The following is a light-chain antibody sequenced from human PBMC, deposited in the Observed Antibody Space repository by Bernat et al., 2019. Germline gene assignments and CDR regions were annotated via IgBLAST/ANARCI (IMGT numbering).Light chain of an antibody. CDR1: QSANSF. J-gene: IGKJ4*01. V-gene: IGKV3-20*01. CDR2: GAS. Sequence: EIVLTQSPGTLSFSPGERSTLSCRASQSANSFLAWYQQRPGQPPRLLIYGASSRATGIPDRFSGSESGTDVTLTISRLEPEDFAVYYCHQYGGSPRTFGGGTTVEIK. CDR3: HQYGGSPRT.